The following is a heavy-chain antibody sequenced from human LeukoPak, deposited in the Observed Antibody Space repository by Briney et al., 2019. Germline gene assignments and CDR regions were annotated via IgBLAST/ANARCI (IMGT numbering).Heavy chain of an antibody. CDR3: ATPDLYWAGVDY. V-gene: IGHV5-51*01. D-gene: IGHD2-8*02. Sequence: GESLKISCKGSGYSFPTYWIGWVRQMPGKGLEWMGVIYPGDSDTKYSPSFQGHVTISVDKSINTAYLQWSSLKASDTAVYYCATPDLYWAGVDYWGKETLVTVSS. J-gene: IGHJ4*02. CDR1: GYSFPTYW. CDR2: IYPGDSDT.